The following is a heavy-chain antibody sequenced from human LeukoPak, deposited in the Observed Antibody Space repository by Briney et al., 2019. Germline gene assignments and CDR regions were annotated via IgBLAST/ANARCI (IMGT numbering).Heavy chain of an antibody. CDR2: IDHRGDT. J-gene: IGHJ4*03. D-gene: IGHD5-24*01. CDR3: ARVATISETGYFDF. Sequence: SETLSLTCAVHAVSFSRYYWSWIRQSPGKGLEWIAEIDHRGDTNYNPSVKSRVTISVDTSKNQFSLKMRSLSAADTALYCARVATISETGYFDFWGQGTLVTVSS. CDR1: AVSFSRYY. V-gene: IGHV4-34*01.